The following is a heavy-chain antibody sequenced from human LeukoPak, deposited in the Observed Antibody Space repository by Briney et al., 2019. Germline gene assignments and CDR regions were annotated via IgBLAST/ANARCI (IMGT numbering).Heavy chain of an antibody. CDR1: GFTFSTSW. CDR2: IDRDGSRK. J-gene: IGHJ4*02. Sequence: GGSLRLSCAASGFTFSTSWMNWVRQAPGKGLEWVTNIDRDGSRKYYVDSVKGRFTISRDNAKDSLYLQMNSLRAEDTAVYYCVAPTYWGRGVLVTVSS. CDR3: VAPTY. V-gene: IGHV3-7*05.